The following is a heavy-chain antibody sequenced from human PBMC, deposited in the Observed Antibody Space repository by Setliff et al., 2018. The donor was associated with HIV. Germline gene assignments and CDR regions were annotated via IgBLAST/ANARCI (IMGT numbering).Heavy chain of an antibody. J-gene: IGHJ4*02. V-gene: IGHV4-34*01. D-gene: IGHD3-22*01. CDR2: INHSGST. CDR1: GGSLSGYH. Sequence: PSETLSLTCAVYGGSLSGYHWSWIRQSPEKGLEWIGEINHSGSTNYNPSLKSRVTMSVDTSKNQFSLKLSSVTAADTAVYYCARGGGYDRSGYYPFDYWCQGTPVTVSS. CDR3: ARGGGYDRSGYYPFDY.